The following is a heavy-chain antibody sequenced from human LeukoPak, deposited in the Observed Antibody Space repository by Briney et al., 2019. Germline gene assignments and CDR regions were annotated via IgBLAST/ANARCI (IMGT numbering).Heavy chain of an antibody. CDR3: ATSTVAKYDY. D-gene: IGHD4-11*01. CDR1: GFTFTSYA. CDR2: ISGSGDST. V-gene: IGHV3-23*01. Sequence: GGSLRLSCAASGFTFTSYAMTWVRQAPGKGLEWVSAISGSGDSTFNADSVKGRFTISRDNSKNTLYLQMNSLRAEDTALYYCATSTVAKYDYWGQGTLVAVSS. J-gene: IGHJ4*02.